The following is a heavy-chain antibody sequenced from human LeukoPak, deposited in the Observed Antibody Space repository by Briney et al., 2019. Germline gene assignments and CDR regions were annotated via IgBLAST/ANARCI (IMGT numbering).Heavy chain of an antibody. CDR2: IYSGGST. J-gene: IGHJ4*02. CDR3: ARDKEWLSFDY. D-gene: IGHD6-19*01. CDR1: GFTVSSNY. Sequence: PGGSLRLSCAASGFTVSSNYMGWVRQAPGKGLEWVSVIYSGGSTYYADSVKGRFTISRDNSKNTLYLQMNSLRAEDTAVYYCARDKEWLSFDYWGQGTLVTVSS. V-gene: IGHV3-66*01.